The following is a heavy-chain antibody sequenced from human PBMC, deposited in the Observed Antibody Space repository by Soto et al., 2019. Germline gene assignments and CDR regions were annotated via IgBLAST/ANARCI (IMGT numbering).Heavy chain of an antibody. CDR3: ARAAVKLGATLFDS. Sequence: EPLSLTCAVSGGSLRGHYWSWIRQSPEKGLEWIGEINHSGFTNYNPTLKSRVTISRDASKNLFPLRLSSMTAADAAVYFCARAAVKLGATLFDSWGQGTLVTVSS. CDR1: GGSLRGHY. J-gene: IGHJ4*02. D-gene: IGHD1-26*01. CDR2: INHSGFT. V-gene: IGHV4-34*01.